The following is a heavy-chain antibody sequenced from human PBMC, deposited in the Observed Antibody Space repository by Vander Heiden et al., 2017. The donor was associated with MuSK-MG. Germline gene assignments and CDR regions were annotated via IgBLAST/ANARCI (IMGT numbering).Heavy chain of an antibody. CDR3: ARHERCSGGSCYSGYYFYGMDV. CDR2: INPADSDT. D-gene: IGHD2-15*01. J-gene: IGHJ6*02. Sequence: EVQLVQSGAEVKKPGESLKISCKGSGYSFTSSWIGWVRQMPGKGLEWMGIINPADSDTKYSPSFQGQVTISTDKSISTAYLQWSSLKASDTAIYYCARHERCSGGSCYSGYYFYGMDVWGQGTTVTVSS. V-gene: IGHV5-51*01. CDR1: GYSFTSSW.